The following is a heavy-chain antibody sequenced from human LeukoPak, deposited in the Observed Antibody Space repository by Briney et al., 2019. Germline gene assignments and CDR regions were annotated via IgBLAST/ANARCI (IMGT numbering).Heavy chain of an antibody. J-gene: IGHJ4*02. CDR2: IYPGDSDT. Sequence: ASVKVSCKASGYSFTKYWIGWVRQMPGKGLEWVGIIYPGDSDTRYSPSFQGQVTISADKSISTAYLQWRSLKASDTAMCFCARTPEGSFDYWGQGTLVTVSS. D-gene: IGHD2-15*01. V-gene: IGHV5-51*01. CDR3: ARTPEGSFDY. CDR1: GYSFTKYW.